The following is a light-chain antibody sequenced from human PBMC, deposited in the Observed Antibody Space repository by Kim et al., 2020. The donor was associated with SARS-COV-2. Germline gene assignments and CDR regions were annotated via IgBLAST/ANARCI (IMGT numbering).Light chain of an antibody. Sequence: SSELTQDPAVSVALGQTVRITCQGDSLRSYYASWYQQKPGQAPVLVIYGKNNRPSGIPDRFSGSSSGNTASLTIPGAQAEDEADYYCNSRDSSGNRRFGG. CDR1: SLRSYY. J-gene: IGLJ2*01. CDR2: GKN. V-gene: IGLV3-19*01. CDR3: NSRDSSGNRR.